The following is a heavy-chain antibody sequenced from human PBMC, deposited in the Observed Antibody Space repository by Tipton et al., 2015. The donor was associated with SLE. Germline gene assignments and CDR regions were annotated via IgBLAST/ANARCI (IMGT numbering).Heavy chain of an antibody. CDR2: IFHSGST. CDR3: AREVGSTWTPRFDY. J-gene: IGHJ4*02. CDR1: GYSISDDFY. V-gene: IGHV4-38-2*02. Sequence: TLSLTCSVSGYSISDDFYWDCIRQAPGKGLEWIGSIFHSGSTDYKSSLKSRVTISVDTSKNQFSLKLSSVTATDTAVYYCAREVGSTWTPRFDYWGQGTLVTVSS. D-gene: IGHD6-13*01.